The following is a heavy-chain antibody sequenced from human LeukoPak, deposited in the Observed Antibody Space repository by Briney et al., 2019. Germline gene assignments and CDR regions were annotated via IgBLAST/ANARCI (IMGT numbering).Heavy chain of an antibody. CDR3: ARDSVDIVATTGVYYYYGMDV. V-gene: IGHV4-59*01. CDR2: IYYSGST. CDR1: GGSTSSYY. Sequence: PSETLSLTCTVSGGSTSSYYWSWIRQPPGKGLEWIGYIYYSGSTNYNPSLKSRVTISVDTSKNQFSLKLSSVTAADTAVYYCARDSVDIVATTGVYYYYGMDVWGQGTTVTVSS. D-gene: IGHD5-12*01. J-gene: IGHJ6*02.